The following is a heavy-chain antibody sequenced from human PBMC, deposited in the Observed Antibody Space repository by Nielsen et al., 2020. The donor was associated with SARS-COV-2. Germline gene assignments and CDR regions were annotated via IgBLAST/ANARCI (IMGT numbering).Heavy chain of an antibody. D-gene: IGHD3-10*01. J-gene: IGHJ4*02. V-gene: IGHV3-23*01. CDR2: ISGSGDSR. Sequence: GGSLRLSCAASGFTFRDYAMSWVRQTPGKGLEWVSTISGSGDSRHYADSVKGRFTISRDNSKNTLYLQMNSLRAEDTAVYYCAKVAVWFGESDWSPQFDYWGQGTLVTVSS. CDR3: AKVAVWFGESDWSPQFDY. CDR1: GFTFRDYA.